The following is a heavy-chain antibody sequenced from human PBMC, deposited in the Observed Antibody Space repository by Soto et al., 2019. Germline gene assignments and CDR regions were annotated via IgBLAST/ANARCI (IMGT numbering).Heavy chain of an antibody. Sequence: QVQLVQSGAEVKKPGASVKVSCKASGYTFTGYYMHWVRQAPGQGLEWMGWINPNSGGTNYAQKFQGWVTMTRDTSISTAYMKLSRLRSDDTAVYYWARGLTDYDFWSGYYSHEYVMDVWGQGTRSPSP. D-gene: IGHD3-3*01. CDR1: GYTFTGYY. V-gene: IGHV1-2*04. CDR3: ARGLTDYDFWSGYYSHEYVMDV. CDR2: INPNSGGT. J-gene: IGHJ6*02.